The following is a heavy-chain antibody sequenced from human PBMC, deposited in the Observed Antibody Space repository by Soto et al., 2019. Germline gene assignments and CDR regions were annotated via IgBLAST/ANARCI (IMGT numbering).Heavy chain of an antibody. CDR1: GFSLNTYGVG. D-gene: IGHD3-16*01. Sequence: SGPTLVNPTQTPTLTCTFSGFSLNTYGVGVGWIRQPPGKALEWLALIYWDDDKRYSPSLKSRLTITKDTSKNQVVLTMTNMDPVDTVTYYCARALGSWGAYYFDYWGQGTLVTVSS. CDR3: ARALGSWGAYYFDY. CDR2: IYWDDDK. J-gene: IGHJ4*02. V-gene: IGHV2-5*02.